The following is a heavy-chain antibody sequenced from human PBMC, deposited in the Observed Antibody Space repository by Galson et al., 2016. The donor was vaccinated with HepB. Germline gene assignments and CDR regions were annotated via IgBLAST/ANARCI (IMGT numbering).Heavy chain of an antibody. V-gene: IGHV3-23*01. CDR1: GFNVGNYA. CDR2: LSDTGTRR. Sequence: SLRLSCAASGFNVGNYALSWVRQAPGKGLEWVATLSDTGTRRDYADSVKGRFTISRDRSKNTLDVQMNSPRAEDTGVYYCAKLGKGIGWYVHHWGQGTLVTVSS. D-gene: IGHD6-19*01. CDR3: AKLGKGIGWYVHH. J-gene: IGHJ4*02.